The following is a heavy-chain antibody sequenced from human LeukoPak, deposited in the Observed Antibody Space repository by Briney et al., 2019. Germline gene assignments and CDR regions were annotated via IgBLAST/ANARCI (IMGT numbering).Heavy chain of an antibody. CDR3: ARELVVPAAVTGDY. CDR2: IKQDGSEK. J-gene: IGHJ4*02. CDR1: GFTFSSYW. Sequence: QTGGSLRLSCAASGFTFSSYWMSWVRQAPGKGLEWEANIKQDGSEKYYVDSVKGRFTISRDNAKNSLYLQMNSLRAEDTAVYYCARELVVPAAVTGDYWGQGTLVTVSS. D-gene: IGHD2-2*01. V-gene: IGHV3-7*03.